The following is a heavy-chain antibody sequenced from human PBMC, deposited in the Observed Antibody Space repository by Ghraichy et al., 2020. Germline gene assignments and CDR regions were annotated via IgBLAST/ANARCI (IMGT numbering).Heavy chain of an antibody. Sequence: GGSLRLSCAASGFTFSSYSMNWVRQAPGKGLEWVSYISSSSSTIYYADSVKGRFTISRDNAKNSLYLQMTSLRAEDTAVYYCVTLGATFFQSSIEPYYFDYFGQGTLVTVSS. CDR1: GFTFSSYS. J-gene: IGHJ4*02. CDR2: ISSSSSTI. CDR3: VTLGATFFQSSIEPYYFDY. D-gene: IGHD1-26*01. V-gene: IGHV3-48*01.